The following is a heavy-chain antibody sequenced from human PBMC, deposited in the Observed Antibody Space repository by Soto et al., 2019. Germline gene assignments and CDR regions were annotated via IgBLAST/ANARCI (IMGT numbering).Heavy chain of an antibody. CDR2: IRSKAYGGTT. Sequence: EVQLVESGGGLVQPGRSLRLSCTASGFTFGDYAMSWFRQAPGKGLEWVGFIRSKAYGGTTEYAASVKGRFTISRDDSKSIAYLQMNSLKTEDTAVYYCTRVDYSGYDLYFFDYWGQGTLDTVSS. V-gene: IGHV3-49*03. D-gene: IGHD5-12*01. CDR3: TRVDYSGYDLYFFDY. J-gene: IGHJ4*02. CDR1: GFTFGDYA.